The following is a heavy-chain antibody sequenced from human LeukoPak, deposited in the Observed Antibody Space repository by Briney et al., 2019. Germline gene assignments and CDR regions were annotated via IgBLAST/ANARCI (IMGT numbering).Heavy chain of an antibody. CDR1: GYTFSSYP. J-gene: IGHJ4*02. V-gene: IGHV3-23*01. CDR2: ISSTGGST. CDR3: ARDYADYVGYFFFDY. Sequence: GGSLRLSCAASGYTFSSYPMGWVRQAPGKGLEWVSTISSTGGSTYYADSVEGRFTVSRDNSKNTLYLQMNSLRAEDTAVYYCARDYADYVGYFFFDYWGQGTLVTVSS. D-gene: IGHD4-17*01.